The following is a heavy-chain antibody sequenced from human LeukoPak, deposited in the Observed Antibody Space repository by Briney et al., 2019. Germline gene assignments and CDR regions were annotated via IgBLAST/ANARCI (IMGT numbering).Heavy chain of an antibody. Sequence: SETLSLTCVISGGSISSSNWWTWVRQPPGKGLEWVGEIYLRGNTNYNPSLESRVTISVDESRTQLSLTLESVTAADTAVYYCARGTITTVTDSWGPGTLVTVSS. D-gene: IGHD4-17*01. CDR2: IYLRGNT. V-gene: IGHV4-4*02. J-gene: IGHJ4*02. CDR3: ARGTITTVTDS. CDR1: GGSISSSNW.